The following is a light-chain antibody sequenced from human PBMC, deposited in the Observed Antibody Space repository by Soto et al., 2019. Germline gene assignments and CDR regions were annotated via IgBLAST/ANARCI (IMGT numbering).Light chain of an antibody. CDR1: SSDVGGYNY. V-gene: IGLV2-14*03. CDR3: NSYTSSSTLV. Sequence: QSALTQPASVSGSPGQSITISCTGTSSDVGGYNYVSWYQQHPGKAPKLMTYDVSNRPSWVSNRFSGSKSGNTASLTISGLQAEDEADYYCNSYTSSSTLVFGGGTKLTVL. CDR2: DVS. J-gene: IGLJ2*01.